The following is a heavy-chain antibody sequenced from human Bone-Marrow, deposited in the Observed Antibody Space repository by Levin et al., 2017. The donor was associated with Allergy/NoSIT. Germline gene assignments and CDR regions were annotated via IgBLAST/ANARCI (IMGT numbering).Heavy chain of an antibody. V-gene: IGHV5-51*01. Sequence: KVSCKGSGYTFSTYWIGWVRQMPGKGLEWMGIIYPADSDIRYSPSFEGQVTISADKSIATAYLQWSSLKASDTAIYYCATTHPKYCSSEICYGALMDVWGKGTTVSVSS. CDR3: ATTHPKYCSSEICYGALMDV. CDR2: IYPADSDI. D-gene: IGHD2-2*01. J-gene: IGHJ6*03. CDR1: GYTFSTYW.